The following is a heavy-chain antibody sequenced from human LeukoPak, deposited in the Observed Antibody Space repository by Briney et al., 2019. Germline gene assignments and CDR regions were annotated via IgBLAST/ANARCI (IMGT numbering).Heavy chain of an antibody. CDR1: GYTFTSYA. CDR2: INTNTGNP. CDR3: AKGTSYYDSSGDAFDI. V-gene: IGHV7-4-1*02. Sequence: ASVEVSCKASGYTFTSYAMNWVRQAPGQGLEWMGWINTNTGNPTYAQGFTGRFVFSLDTSVSTAYLQISSLRAEDTAVYYCAKGTSYYDSSGDAFDIWGQGTMVTVSS. J-gene: IGHJ3*02. D-gene: IGHD3-22*01.